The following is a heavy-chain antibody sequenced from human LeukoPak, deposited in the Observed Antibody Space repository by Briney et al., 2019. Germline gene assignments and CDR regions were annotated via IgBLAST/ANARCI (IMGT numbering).Heavy chain of an antibody. V-gene: IGHV4-34*01. Sequence: SETLSLTCAVYGGSFSGYYWSWIRQPPGKGLEWIGKINHSGSTNYNPSLKSRVTISVDTSKNQFSLKLSSVTAADTAVYYCARRRAYYDSSGYYSLWGQGTLVTVSS. J-gene: IGHJ4*02. CDR3: ARRRAYYDSSGYYSL. D-gene: IGHD3-22*01. CDR2: INHSGST. CDR1: GGSFSGYY.